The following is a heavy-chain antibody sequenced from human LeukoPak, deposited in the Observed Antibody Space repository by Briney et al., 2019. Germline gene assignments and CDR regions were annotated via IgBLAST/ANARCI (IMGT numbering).Heavy chain of an antibody. CDR2: IIPIFGTA. V-gene: IGHV1-69*13. D-gene: IGHD4-17*01. CDR1: GGTFSSYA. CDR3: ASTTYGDYDAFDI. Sequence: GASVKVSCKASGGTFSSYAISWVRQAPGQGLEWMGGIIPIFGTANYAQRFQGRVTITADESTSTAYMELSSLRSEDTAVYYRASTTYGDYDAFDIWGQGTMVTVSS. J-gene: IGHJ3*02.